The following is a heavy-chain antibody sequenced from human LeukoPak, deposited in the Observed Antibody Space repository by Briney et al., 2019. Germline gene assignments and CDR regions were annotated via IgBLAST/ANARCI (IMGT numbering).Heavy chain of an antibody. Sequence: ASVKVSCKASGYTFTSYYMHWVRQAPGQGLEWMGIINPSGGSTSYAQKFQGRVTMTRSMSTSTVYMELSSLRSEDTAVYYCARDYQEVRGKTVYYYMDVWGKGTTVTVSS. CDR1: GYTFTSYY. J-gene: IGHJ6*03. V-gene: IGHV1-46*01. CDR2: INPSGGST. D-gene: IGHD3-10*01. CDR3: ARDYQEVRGKTVYYYMDV.